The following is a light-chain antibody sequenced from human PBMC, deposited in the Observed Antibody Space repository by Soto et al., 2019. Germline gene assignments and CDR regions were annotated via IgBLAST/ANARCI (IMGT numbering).Light chain of an antibody. CDR1: QTISSSSNNRNC. V-gene: IGKV4-1*01. J-gene: IGKJ2*01. CDR2: WAS. Sequence: DIVMTQSPDSLAVSLGERATINCKSGQTISSSSNNRNCLGWFQQKPGQPPKLLIYWASTRQYGVPDRFSGSGYGTDFTLTISSLQAEDVAVYYCQQCYSSPFTFGQGTKLEIK. CDR3: QQCYSSPFT.